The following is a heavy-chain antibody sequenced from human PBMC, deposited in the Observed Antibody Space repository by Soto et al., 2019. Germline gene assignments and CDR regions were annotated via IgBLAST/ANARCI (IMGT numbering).Heavy chain of an antibody. D-gene: IGHD3-22*01. CDR2: ISYDGSNK. J-gene: IGHJ4*02. V-gene: IGHV3-30-3*01. Sequence: QVQLVESGGGVVQPGRSLRLSCAASGFTFSSYAMHWVRQAPGKGLEWVAVISYDGSNKYYADSVKGRFTISRDNSKNTLYLQMNSLRAEDTAVYYSASVRADYYDSSGPLGYWGQGTLVTVSS. CDR3: ASVRADYYDSSGPLGY. CDR1: GFTFSSYA.